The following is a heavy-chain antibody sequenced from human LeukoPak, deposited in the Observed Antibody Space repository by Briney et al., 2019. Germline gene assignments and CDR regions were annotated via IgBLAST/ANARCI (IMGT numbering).Heavy chain of an antibody. V-gene: IGHV3-43*02. CDR3: VKEPHYYDRSGYV. CDR1: GFTFNDYA. J-gene: IGHJ4*02. D-gene: IGHD3-22*01. Sequence: PGGSLRLSCAASGFTFNDYAMHWVRQAPGKGLEWVALICGGGGSTSYAYSVKVRFTISRYNSKNSLFLQIKSRRTDDTALYYCVKEPHYYDRSGYVWGQGALVTVSS. CDR2: ICGGGGST.